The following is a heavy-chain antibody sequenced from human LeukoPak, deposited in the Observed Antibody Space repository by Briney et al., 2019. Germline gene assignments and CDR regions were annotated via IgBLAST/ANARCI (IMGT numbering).Heavy chain of an antibody. D-gene: IGHD3-22*01. CDR2: INHSGST. CDR3: ARRPTLRTYDSSGYYYYHYYYMDV. CDR1: GGSFSGYY. J-gene: IGHJ6*03. Sequence: SETLSLTCAVYGGSFSGYYWSWIRQPPGKGLEWIGEINHSGSTNYNPSLKSRVTISVDTSKNQFSLKLSSVTAADTAVYYCARRPTLRTYDSSGYYYYHYYYMDVWGKGTTVTISS. V-gene: IGHV4-34*01.